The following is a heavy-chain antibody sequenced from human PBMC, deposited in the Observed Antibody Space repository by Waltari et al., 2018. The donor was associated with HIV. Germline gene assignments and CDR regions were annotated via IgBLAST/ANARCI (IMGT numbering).Heavy chain of an antibody. Sequence: VYLVESGGGLVKPGGSLKLSCAGLGFGFRDYTMNWVRQAPGKGLEWVSSVSQKGDYVYYTDAMKGRLSITRDNSKNLMFLEMTRLRPEDSATYFCTTLADTTMGRDWYFDLWGRGVWVIVST. CDR3: TTLADTTMGRDWYFDL. CDR1: GFGFRDYT. V-gene: IGHV3-21*04. D-gene: IGHD3-10*01. CDR2: VSQKGDYV. J-gene: IGHJ2*01.